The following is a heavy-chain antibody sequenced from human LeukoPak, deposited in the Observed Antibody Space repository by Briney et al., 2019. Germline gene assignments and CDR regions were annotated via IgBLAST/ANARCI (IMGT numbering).Heavy chain of an antibody. J-gene: IGHJ4*02. CDR3: AKFLGYSYGGFDY. CDR1: GLTFSSYA. Sequence: GGSLRLSCAASGLTFSSYAMSWVRQAPGKGLEWVSAISGSGGSTYYADSVKGRFTISRDNSKNTLYLQMNSLRAEDTAVYYCAKFLGYSYGGFDYWGQGTLVTVSS. CDR2: ISGSGGST. V-gene: IGHV3-23*01. D-gene: IGHD5-18*01.